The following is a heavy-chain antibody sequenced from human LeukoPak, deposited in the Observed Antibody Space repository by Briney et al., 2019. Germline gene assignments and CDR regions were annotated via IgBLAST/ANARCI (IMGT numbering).Heavy chain of an antibody. D-gene: IGHD3-9*01. V-gene: IGHV3-48*03. CDR3: ALYFDWLWGGILDY. Sequence: GGSLRLSCAASGFTFSSYEMNWVRQAPGKGLEWVSYISSSGSTIYYADSVKGRFTISRDNAKNSLYLQMNSLRAEDTAVYYCALYFDWLWGGILDYWGQGTLVTVSS. J-gene: IGHJ4*02. CDR2: ISSSGSTI. CDR1: GFTFSSYE.